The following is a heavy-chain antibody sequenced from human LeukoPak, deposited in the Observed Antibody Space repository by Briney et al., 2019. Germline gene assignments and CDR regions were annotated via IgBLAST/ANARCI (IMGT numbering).Heavy chain of an antibody. J-gene: IGHJ2*01. Sequence: SETLSLTCAAYGGSFSGYHWSWIRQPPGKGLEWIGEINHSGSTNYNPSLKSRVTISVDTSKNQFSLKLSSVTAADTAVYYCARVHGQWLVHWYFDLWGRGTLVTVSS. CDR1: GGSFSGYH. CDR2: INHSGST. V-gene: IGHV4-34*01. CDR3: ARVHGQWLVHWYFDL. D-gene: IGHD6-19*01.